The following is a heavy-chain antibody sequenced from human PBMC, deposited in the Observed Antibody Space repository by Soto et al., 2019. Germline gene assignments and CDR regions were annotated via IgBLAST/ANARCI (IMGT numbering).Heavy chain of an antibody. D-gene: IGHD4-4*01. J-gene: IGHJ5*02. V-gene: IGHV1-18*04. CDR3: ARSLGTTVTTLGLSWFDP. CDR2: ISAYNGNT. Sequence: ASVKVSCKASGYTFTSYGISWVRQAPGQGLEWMGWISAYNGNTNYAQKLQGRVTMTTDTSTSTAYMELRSLRSDDTAVYYCARSLGTTVTTLGLSWFDPWGQGTLVTVSS. CDR1: GYTFTSYG.